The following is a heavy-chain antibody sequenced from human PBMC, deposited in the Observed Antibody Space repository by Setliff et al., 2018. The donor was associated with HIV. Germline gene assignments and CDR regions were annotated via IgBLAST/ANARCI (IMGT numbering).Heavy chain of an antibody. Sequence: SETLSLTCTVSGYSISRGYYWGWIRQPPGKGLEWIGSIYHSGTTYYNSSLKSRVTISVDTSKNQFSLNLTSVTAADTAGYYCARLGYSGSLVGAFDIWGQGTMVTVSS. V-gene: IGHV4-38-2*02. J-gene: IGHJ3*02. D-gene: IGHD1-26*01. CDR2: IYHSGTT. CDR1: GYSISRGYY. CDR3: ARLGYSGSLVGAFDI.